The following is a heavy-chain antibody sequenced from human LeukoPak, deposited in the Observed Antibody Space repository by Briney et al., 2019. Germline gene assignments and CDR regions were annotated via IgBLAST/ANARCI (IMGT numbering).Heavy chain of an antibody. J-gene: IGHJ3*02. V-gene: IGHV1-2*02. Sequence: ASVKVSCTASGYTFTGYYMHWVRRAPGQGLEWMGWINPNSGGTNYAQKFQGRVTMTRDKSTSTFYMELSNLVSEDTAVYYCARDSPYDSSGSLSPAFDIWGQGTMVTVSS. CDR1: GYTFTGYY. D-gene: IGHD3-22*01. CDR2: INPNSGGT. CDR3: ARDSPYDSSGSLSPAFDI.